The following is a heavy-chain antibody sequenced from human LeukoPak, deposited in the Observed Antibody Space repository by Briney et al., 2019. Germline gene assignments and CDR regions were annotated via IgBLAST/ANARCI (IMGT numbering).Heavy chain of an antibody. J-gene: IGHJ5*02. Sequence: SSETLSLTCTVFGGSISSYYWSWIRQPPGKGLEWIGYIYASGSTNYNPSLKSRVTISVDTSKNQFSLKLSSVTAADTAVYYCARRLELDWLDPWGQGTLVTVSS. CDR3: ARRLELDWLDP. V-gene: IGHV4-4*09. D-gene: IGHD1-7*01. CDR1: GGSISSYY. CDR2: IYASGST.